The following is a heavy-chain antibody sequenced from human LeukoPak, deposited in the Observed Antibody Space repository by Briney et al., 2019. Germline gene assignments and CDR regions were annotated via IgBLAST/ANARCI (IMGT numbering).Heavy chain of an antibody. CDR3: AKDIWFGELSPDY. J-gene: IGHJ4*02. CDR1: GFTFSSYG. CDR2: ISYDGSNK. V-gene: IGHV3-30*18. D-gene: IGHD3-10*01. Sequence: GRSLRLSCAASGFTFSSYGMHWVRQAPGKGLEWVAVISYDGSNKYYADSVKGRFTISRDNSKNTLYLQMNSLRAEDTAVYYCAKDIWFGELSPDYWGQGTLVTVSS.